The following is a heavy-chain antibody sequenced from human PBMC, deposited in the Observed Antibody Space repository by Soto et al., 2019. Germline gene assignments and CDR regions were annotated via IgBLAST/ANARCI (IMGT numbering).Heavy chain of an antibody. CDR2: ISGSGGKT. CDR3: AKILSTVTTYYYGMDV. J-gene: IGHJ6*02. D-gene: IGHD4-17*01. Sequence: GGSLRLSCAASGFTFSTYPMVWVRQAPGKRLEAVSSISGSGGKTYYKDSVKGRFTISRDNSKNTVDLQMNSLRPEDTAVYYCAKILSTVTTYYYGMDVWGQGTTVTVSS. CDR1: GFTFSTYP. V-gene: IGHV3-23*01.